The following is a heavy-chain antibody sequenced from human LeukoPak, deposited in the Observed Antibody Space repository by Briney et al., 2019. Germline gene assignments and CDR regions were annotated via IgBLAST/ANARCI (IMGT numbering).Heavy chain of an antibody. CDR3: TRVPDYYYYGMDV. CDR2: IRSKAYGGTT. J-gene: IGHJ6*02. CDR1: GFTFGDYA. V-gene: IGHV3-49*03. Sequence: GGSLRLSCTASGFTFGDYAMSWFRQAPGKGLEWVGFIRSKAYGGTTEYAASGKGRFTISRDDSKSIAYLQMNSLKTEDTAVYYCTRVPDYYYYGMDVWGQGTTVTVSS.